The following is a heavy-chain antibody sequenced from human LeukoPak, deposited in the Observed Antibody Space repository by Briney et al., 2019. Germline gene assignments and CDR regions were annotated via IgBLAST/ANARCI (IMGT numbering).Heavy chain of an antibody. CDR2: ISAYNGNT. D-gene: IGHD7-27*01. CDR1: GYTFTSYG. V-gene: IGHV1-18*01. CDR3: ALLLGIVGNWFDP. J-gene: IGHJ5*02. Sequence: GASVKVSCKASGYTFTSYGISWVRQAPGQRLEWMGWISAYNGNTNYAQKLQGRVTMTTDTSTSTAYMEPRSLRSDDTAVYYCALLLGIVGNWFDPWGQGTLVTVSS.